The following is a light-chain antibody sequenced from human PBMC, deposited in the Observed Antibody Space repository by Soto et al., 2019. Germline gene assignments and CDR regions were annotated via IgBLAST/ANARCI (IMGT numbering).Light chain of an antibody. CDR1: SSDVGTYNL. CDR2: EVT. Sequence: QSLLTQPASVSGSPGQSITISCTGSSSDVGTYNLVSWYQQHPGEAPKLMIYEVTKRPSGVSNRFSGFKSGNTASLTISGLQAEDEADYYCCSYAGSSYVFGTGTRSPS. CDR3: CSYAGSSYV. J-gene: IGLJ1*01. V-gene: IGLV2-23*02.